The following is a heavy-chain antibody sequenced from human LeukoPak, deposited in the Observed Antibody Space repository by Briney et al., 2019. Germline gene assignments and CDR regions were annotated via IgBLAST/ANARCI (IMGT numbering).Heavy chain of an antibody. CDR3: ARGLRITMVRVVTMDV. CDR2: INHSGST. Sequence: SDTLSLTCSVYGVSFSGYYWSWIRQPPGKGLEWIGEINHSGSTNYNPSLKSRVTISLDTSKNQFSLKLSSVTAADTAVYYCARGLRITMVRVVTMDVWGKGTMVTVSS. J-gene: IGHJ6*04. CDR1: GVSFSGYY. V-gene: IGHV4-34*01. D-gene: IGHD3-10*01.